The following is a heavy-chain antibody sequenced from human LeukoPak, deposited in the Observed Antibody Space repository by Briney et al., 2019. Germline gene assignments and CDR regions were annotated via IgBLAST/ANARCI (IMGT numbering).Heavy chain of an antibody. CDR1: GFTFSRYA. Sequence: GGSLRLSREASGFTFSRYAMSWVRQAPGKGLEWVSGISGSGGDRYYADSVRGRFTVSRDNSKNTVHLQMNSLRAEDTAVYYCAHGELSAPVPTTFDYWAREPWSSSPQ. CDR3: AHGELSAPVPTTFDY. V-gene: IGHV3-23*01. D-gene: IGHD3-10*01. J-gene: IGHJ4*02. CDR2: ISGSGGDR.